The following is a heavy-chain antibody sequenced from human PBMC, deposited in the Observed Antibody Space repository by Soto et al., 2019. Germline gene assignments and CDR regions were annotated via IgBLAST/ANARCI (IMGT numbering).Heavy chain of an antibody. CDR3: ATNWYSSSRLDY. CDR1: GYTFTGYY. V-gene: IGHV1-24*01. J-gene: IGHJ4*02. D-gene: IGHD6-6*01. Sequence: ASVKVSCKASGYTFTGYYMHWVRQAPGKGLEWMGGFDPEDGETIYAQKFQGRVTMTEDTSTDTAYMELSSLRSEDTAGYYCATNWYSSSRLDYWGQGTLVTVSS. CDR2: FDPEDGET.